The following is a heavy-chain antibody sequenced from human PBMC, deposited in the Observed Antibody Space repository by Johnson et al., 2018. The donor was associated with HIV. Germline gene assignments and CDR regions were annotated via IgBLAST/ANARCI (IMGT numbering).Heavy chain of an antibody. D-gene: IGHD6-13*01. CDR2: ISYDGTNS. CDR1: DFTFTNNA. Sequence: QVQLVESGGGVVQPGRSLRLSCAASDFTFTNNAIHWVRQAPGKGLEWVAVISYDGTNSYYADSVKGRFTISRDNSRNTVFLQMIILRPKDTAMYYCARDGESQQLPLGDAFDIWGQGTMVTVSS. CDR3: ARDGESQQLPLGDAFDI. V-gene: IGHV3-30*04. J-gene: IGHJ3*02.